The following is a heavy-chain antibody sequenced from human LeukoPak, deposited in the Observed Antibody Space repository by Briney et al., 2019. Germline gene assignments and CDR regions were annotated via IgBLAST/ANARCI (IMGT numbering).Heavy chain of an antibody. CDR3: ARDRYYYYYYMDV. V-gene: IGHV3-30*02. J-gene: IGHJ6*03. CDR1: GFTFSSYE. CDR2: IRYDGSNK. Sequence: GGSLRLSCAASGFTFSSYEMNWVRQAPGKGLEWVAFIRYDGSNKYYADSVKGRFTISRDNSKNTLYLQMNSLRAEDTAVYYCARDRYYYYYYMDVWGKGTTVTVSS.